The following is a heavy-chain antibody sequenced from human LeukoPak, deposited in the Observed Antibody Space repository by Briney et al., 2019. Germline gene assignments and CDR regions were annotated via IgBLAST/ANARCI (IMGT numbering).Heavy chain of an antibody. CDR1: GGSLSSVDYY. Sequence: PSETLSLTCTLSGGSLSSVDYYWSWIRQPPGRGLEWIGYFYYSGSTYYNPSLKSRVTISVDTSKNQLSLKLRSVTAADTAVYYCARVRDYYDSSGYKERLVDYWGQGTLVTVSS. CDR3: ARVRDYYDSSGYKERLVDY. CDR2: FYYSGST. J-gene: IGHJ4*02. V-gene: IGHV4-30-4*08. D-gene: IGHD3-22*01.